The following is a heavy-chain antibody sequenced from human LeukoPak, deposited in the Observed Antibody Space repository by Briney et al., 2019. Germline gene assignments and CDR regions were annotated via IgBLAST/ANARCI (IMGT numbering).Heavy chain of an antibody. V-gene: IGHV1-69*01. CDR1: GGTFSSYA. Sequence: SVKVSCKASGGTFSSYAISWVRQAPGQGLEWMEGIIPIFGTANYAQKFQGRVTITADESTSTAYMELSSLRSEDTAVYYCARGEYSSTIYYYYYYMDVWGKGTTVTVSS. J-gene: IGHJ6*03. CDR3: ARGEYSSTIYYYYYYMDV. D-gene: IGHD6-6*01. CDR2: IIPIFGTA.